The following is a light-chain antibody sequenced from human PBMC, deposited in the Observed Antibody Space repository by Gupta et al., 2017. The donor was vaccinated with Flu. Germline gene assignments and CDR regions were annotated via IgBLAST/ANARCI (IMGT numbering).Light chain of an antibody. V-gene: IGLV4-69*01. CDR2: LNSDGSH. J-gene: IGLJ3*02. CDR3: QTWGTGIHWV. CDR1: SGHSNYA. Sequence: QLVLTQSPSASASLGASVKLTCTLSSGHSNYAIAWHQQQPEKGPRYLMKLNSDGSHSKGDGIPDRCSGSSSGAERYLTISSLQSEDEADYYCQTWGTGIHWVFGGGTKLTVL.